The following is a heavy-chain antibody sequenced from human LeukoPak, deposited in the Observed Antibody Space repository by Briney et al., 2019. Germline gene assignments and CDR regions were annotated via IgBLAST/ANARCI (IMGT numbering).Heavy chain of an antibody. CDR2: INPDSGGT. CDR3: ARDQYRSGSYYGDY. J-gene: IGHJ4*02. CDR1: GYTFSDYY. D-gene: IGHD1-26*01. Sequence: ASVKVSCKASGYTFSDYYMHWVRQAPGQGLEWMGWINPDSGGTKYAQKLQGRVTMTTDTSTSTAYMELRSLRSDDTAVYYCARDQYRSGSYYGDYWGQGTLVTVSS. V-gene: IGHV1-2*02.